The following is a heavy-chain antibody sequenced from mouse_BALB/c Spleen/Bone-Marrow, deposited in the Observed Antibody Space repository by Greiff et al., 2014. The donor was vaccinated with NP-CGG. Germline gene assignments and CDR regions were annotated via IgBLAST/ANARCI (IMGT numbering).Heavy chain of an antibody. Sequence: VHLHHSGAELVRSGASVQLSCTASGFNIKDYYLHWVKLRPEQGLEWIGWIDPENGDTEYAPKFQGKATMTADTSSNTAYLQLSSLTSEDTAVYYCNARGDYDFDYFDYWGQGTTLTVSS. CDR1: GFNIKDYY. J-gene: IGHJ2*01. CDR2: IDPENGDT. D-gene: IGHD2-4*01. V-gene: IGHV14-4*02. CDR3: NARGDYDFDYFDY.